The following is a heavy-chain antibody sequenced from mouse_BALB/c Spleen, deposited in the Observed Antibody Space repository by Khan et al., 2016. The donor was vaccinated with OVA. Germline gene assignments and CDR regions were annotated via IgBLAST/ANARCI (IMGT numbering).Heavy chain of an antibody. Sequence: EVQLQESGPGLVKPSQSLSLTCTVTGYSITSGYAWNWIRQFPGNKLEWMGYISYSGVTSYTPSPKSRIPITRDTSKNKFFLQLTSVTTEDTATDYLARGNYYGYYFDYWGQGTTLTVSS. CDR2: ISYSGVT. D-gene: IGHD1-1*01. CDR3: ARGNYYGYYFDY. CDR1: GYSITSGYA. V-gene: IGHV3-2*02. J-gene: IGHJ2*01.